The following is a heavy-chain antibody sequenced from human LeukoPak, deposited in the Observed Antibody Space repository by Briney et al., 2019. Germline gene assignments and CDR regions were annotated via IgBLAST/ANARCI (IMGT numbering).Heavy chain of an antibody. Sequence: SETLSLTCAVYGGSFSGYYWSWIRQPPGKGLEWIGEINHSGSTSYNPSLKSRVTISVDTSKNQFSLKLSSVTAADTAAYYCARGDVVMATIRYWGQGTLVTVSS. J-gene: IGHJ4*02. D-gene: IGHD5-24*01. V-gene: IGHV4-34*01. CDR3: ARGDVVMATIRY. CDR2: INHSGST. CDR1: GGSFSGYY.